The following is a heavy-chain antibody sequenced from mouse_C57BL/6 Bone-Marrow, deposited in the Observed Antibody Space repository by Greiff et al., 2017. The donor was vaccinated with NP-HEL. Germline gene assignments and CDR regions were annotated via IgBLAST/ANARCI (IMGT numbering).Heavy chain of an antibody. CDR3: ARDYGSSYFDY. D-gene: IGHD1-1*01. CDR2: IDPSDSYT. J-gene: IGHJ2*01. CDR1: GYTFTSYW. V-gene: IGHV1-50*01. Sequence: QVQLQQPGAELVKPGASVKLSCKASGYTFTSYWMQWVKQRPGQGLEWIGEIDPSDSYTNYNQKFKGKATLTVDTSSSTAYMQLSSLTSEDSAVYYCARDYGSSYFDYWGRGTTLTVSS.